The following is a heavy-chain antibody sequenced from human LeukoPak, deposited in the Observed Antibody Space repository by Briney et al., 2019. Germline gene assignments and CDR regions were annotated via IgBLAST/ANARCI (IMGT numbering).Heavy chain of an antibody. J-gene: IGHJ3*02. CDR2: INPSGGST. CDR3: ARSTHRDADAFDI. Sequence: ASVKVSCKASGYTFTSYYMHWVRQAPGQGLEWMGIINPSGGSTSYAQKFQGRVTMTRDTSTSTAYMELRSLRSDDTAVYYCARSTHRDADAFDIWGQGTMVTVSS. CDR1: GYTFTSYY. D-gene: IGHD2-2*01. V-gene: IGHV1-46*01.